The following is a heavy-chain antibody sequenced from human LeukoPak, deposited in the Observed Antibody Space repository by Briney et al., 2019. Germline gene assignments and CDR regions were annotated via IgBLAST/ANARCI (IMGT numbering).Heavy chain of an antibody. CDR3: ARVWHRGGMVRGVMPIGY. CDR2: INPNSGGT. Sequence: GASVKVSCKASGYSFVLYGISWVRQAPGQGLEWMGWINPNSGGTNYAQKFQGRVTMTRDTSISTAYMELSRLRSDDTAVYYCARVWHRGGMVRGVMPIGYWGQGTLVTVSS. CDR1: GYSFVLYG. V-gene: IGHV1-2*02. J-gene: IGHJ4*02. D-gene: IGHD3-10*01.